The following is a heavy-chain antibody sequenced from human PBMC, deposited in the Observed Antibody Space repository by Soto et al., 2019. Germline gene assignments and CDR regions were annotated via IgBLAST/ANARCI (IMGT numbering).Heavy chain of an antibody. Sequence: PSETLSLTCTVSGGSISSGGYYWSWIRQHPGKGLEWIGYIYYSGSTYYNPSLKSRVTISVDTSKNQFSLKLSSVTAADTAVYYCARVGITGTTGVVYYYYYMDVWGKGTTVTVSS. CDR3: ARVGITGTTGVVYYYYYMDV. CDR2: IYYSGST. V-gene: IGHV4-31*03. D-gene: IGHD1-7*01. CDR1: GGSISSGGYY. J-gene: IGHJ6*03.